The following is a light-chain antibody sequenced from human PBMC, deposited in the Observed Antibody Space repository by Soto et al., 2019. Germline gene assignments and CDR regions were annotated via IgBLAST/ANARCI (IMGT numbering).Light chain of an antibody. CDR2: DVS. CDR3: SSYTSSSTVV. CDR1: SSDVGGYNF. J-gene: IGLJ2*01. V-gene: IGLV2-14*01. Sequence: QSALTQPASVSGSPGQSITISSTGTSSDVGGYNFFSWYQQHPGTAPKLMIYDVSNRPSGVSNRFSGSKSGNTASLTISGLQPEDEADYYCSSYTSSSTVVFGGGTKLTVL.